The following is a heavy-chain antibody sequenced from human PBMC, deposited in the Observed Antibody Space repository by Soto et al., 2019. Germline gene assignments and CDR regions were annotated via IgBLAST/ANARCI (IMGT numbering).Heavy chain of an antibody. V-gene: IGHV4-31*03. D-gene: IGHD7-27*01. J-gene: IGHJ4*02. CDR2: FYYSGST. CDR1: GGSISSGGYY. Sequence: QVQLQESGPGLVKPSQTLSLTCTVSGGSISSGGYYWSWIRQHPGKGLEWIGHFYYSGSTYYNPSLXSXVXMXLDTPKNQFAPKLRSVTAADTAMYYCARVWGMTPDYWGQGTLVTVSS. CDR3: ARVWGMTPDY.